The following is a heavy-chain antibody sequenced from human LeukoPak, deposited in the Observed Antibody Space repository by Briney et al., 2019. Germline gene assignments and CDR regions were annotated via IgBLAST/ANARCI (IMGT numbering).Heavy chain of an antibody. CDR1: GSTFSSYA. D-gene: IGHD3-22*01. V-gene: IGHV3-23*01. CDR2: ISGSGGST. Sequence: PGGSLRLSCAASGSTFSSYAMSWVRQAPGKGLEWVSAISGSGGSTYYADSVKGRFTISRDNSKNTLYLQMNSLRAEDTAVYYCAKDRYYYDSSGSNDAFDIWGQGTMVTVSS. CDR3: AKDRYYYDSSGSNDAFDI. J-gene: IGHJ3*02.